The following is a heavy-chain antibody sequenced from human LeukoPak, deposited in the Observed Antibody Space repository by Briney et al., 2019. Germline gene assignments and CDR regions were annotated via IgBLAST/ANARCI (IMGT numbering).Heavy chain of an antibody. J-gene: IGHJ4*02. CDR2: IYYSGST. V-gene: IGHV4-59*01. Sequence: PSETLSLTCTVSGGSISGYYWSWIRQPPGKGLEWIGYIYYSGSTNYNPSLKSRVTISVDTSKNQFSLKLSSVTAADTAVYYCASQPYCGGDCYSHFDYWGQGTLVTVSS. CDR3: ASQPYCGGDCYSHFDY. CDR1: GGSISGYY. D-gene: IGHD2-21*02.